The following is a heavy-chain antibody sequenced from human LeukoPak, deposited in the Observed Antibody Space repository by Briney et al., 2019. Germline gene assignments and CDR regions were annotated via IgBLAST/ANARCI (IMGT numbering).Heavy chain of an antibody. CDR2: IYYSGST. V-gene: IGHV4-39*07. D-gene: IGHD6-13*01. Sequence: SETLSLTCTVSGGSISSSSYYWGWIRQPPGKGLEWIGSIYYSGSTYYNPSLKSRVTISVDTSKNQFSLKLSSVTAADTAVYYCARGGYSSSWATGYYYYYYMDVWGKGTTVTISS. CDR3: ARGGYSSSWATGYYYYYYMDV. J-gene: IGHJ6*03. CDR1: GGSISSSSYY.